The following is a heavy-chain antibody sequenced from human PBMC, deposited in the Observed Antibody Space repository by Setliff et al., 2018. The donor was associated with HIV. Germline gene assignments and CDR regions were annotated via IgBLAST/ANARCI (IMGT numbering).Heavy chain of an antibody. D-gene: IGHD5-18*01. CDR2: IRYDGSNK. J-gene: IGHJ6*03. CDR3: AKDAAALPAINYYYFYVDF. V-gene: IGHV3-30*02. CDR1: EFTLSSYG. Sequence: GGSLRLSCAPSEFTLSSYGMHWVRQAPGKGLEWVSFIRYDGSNKKYADSVKGRFTISRDNSKNTLYLQVNSLRPEDTAMYYCAKDAAALPAINYYYFYVDFGGKGTTFTVAS.